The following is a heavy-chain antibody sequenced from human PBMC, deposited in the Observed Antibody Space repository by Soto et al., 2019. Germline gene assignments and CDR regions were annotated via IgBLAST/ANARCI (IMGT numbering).Heavy chain of an antibody. CDR3: ARGGHCSSTSCYTSRSAFDI. CDR1: GFTFSSYW. D-gene: IGHD2-2*02. V-gene: IGHV3-7*01. CDR2: IKQDGSEK. J-gene: IGHJ3*02. Sequence: EVQLVESGGGLVQPGGSLRLSCAASGFTFSSYWMSWVRQAPGKGLEWVANIKQDGSEKYYVDSVKGRFTISRDNAKNSLYLQVNSLRAEDTAEYYCARGGHCSSTSCYTSRSAFDIWGQGTMVTVSS.